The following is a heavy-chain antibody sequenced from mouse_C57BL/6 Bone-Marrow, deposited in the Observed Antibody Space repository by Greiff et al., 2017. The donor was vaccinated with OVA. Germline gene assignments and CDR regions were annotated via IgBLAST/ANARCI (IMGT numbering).Heavy chain of an antibody. J-gene: IGHJ4*01. CDR3: ARGDYAMDY. CDR1: GYAFSSSW. V-gene: IGHV1-82*01. Sequence: QVHVKQSGPELVKPGASVKISFKASGYAFSSSWMNWVKQRPGKGLEWIGRIYPGDGDTNYNGKFKGKATLTADKSSSTAYMQLSSLTSEDSAVYFCARGDYAMDYWGQGTSVTVSS. CDR2: IYPGDGDT.